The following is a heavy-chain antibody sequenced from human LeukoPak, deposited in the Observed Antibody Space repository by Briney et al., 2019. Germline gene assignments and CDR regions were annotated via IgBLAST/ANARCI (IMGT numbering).Heavy chain of an antibody. V-gene: IGHV3-48*01. CDR1: GFTFRNYD. D-gene: IGHD3-10*01. J-gene: IGHJ4*02. CDR2: IGPRGSTK. Sequence: PGGSLRLSCTASGFTFRNYDMNWVRPAPGKGLDWVSYIGPRGSTKYYADSVKGRFTISRDNSKNTLYLQMNSLRAADTALYYCVQGTRRGAITMVRGVIGKSYYFDSWGQGTLVTVSS. CDR3: VQGTRRGAITMVRGVIGKSYYFDS.